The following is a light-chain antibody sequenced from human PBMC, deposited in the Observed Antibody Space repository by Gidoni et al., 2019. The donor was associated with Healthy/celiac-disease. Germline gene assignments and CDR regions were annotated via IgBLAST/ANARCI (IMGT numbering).Light chain of an antibody. J-gene: IGKJ2*01. Sequence: AFTQPPGTLSLSPGERATLSCRASQSVSSSYLAWYQQKPVQAPRLLIYGASSRATGIPDRCSGSGAGKDFTLTISRLEPEDFAVYYCQQYGSLYTFGQGTKLEIK. CDR2: GAS. CDR3: QQYGSLYT. CDR1: QSVSSSY. V-gene: IGKV3-20*01.